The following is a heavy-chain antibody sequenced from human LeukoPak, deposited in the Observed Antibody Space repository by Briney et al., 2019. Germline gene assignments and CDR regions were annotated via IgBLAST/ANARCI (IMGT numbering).Heavy chain of an antibody. V-gene: IGHV3-30*02. Sequence: GGSLRLSCAAPGFTFSSFGMHWVRQAPGKGLEWVAFIRFDGSNEYYTDSVKGRFTISRDNSKNTLSLQMNSLRPEDTAVYYCAKDLGMGTRIDFRGQGTLVTVSS. D-gene: IGHD5-24*01. CDR2: IRFDGSNE. CDR3: AKDLGMGTRIDF. CDR1: GFTFSSFG. J-gene: IGHJ4*02.